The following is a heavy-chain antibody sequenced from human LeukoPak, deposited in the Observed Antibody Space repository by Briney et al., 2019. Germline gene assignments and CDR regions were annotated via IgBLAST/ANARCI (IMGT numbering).Heavy chain of an antibody. CDR3: ARAAVVPAAILYYYGMDV. D-gene: IGHD2-2*02. J-gene: IGHJ6*02. V-gene: IGHV4-34*01. CDR1: GGSFSGYY. CDR2: INHSGST. Sequence: PSETLSLTCAVYGGSFSGYYWSWIRQPPGKGLEWIGEINHSGSTNYNPSLKSRVTISVDTSKNQFSLKLSSVTAADTAVYHCARAAVVPAAILYYYGMDVWGQGTTVTVSS.